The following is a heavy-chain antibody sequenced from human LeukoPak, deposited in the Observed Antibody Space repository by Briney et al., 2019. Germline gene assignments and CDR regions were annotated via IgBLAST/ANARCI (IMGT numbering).Heavy chain of an antibody. D-gene: IGHD3-10*01. CDR3: VRRGLIVTEYLER. CDR1: GFTFSTYS. J-gene: IGHJ1*01. Sequence: GGSLRLSCAASGFTFSTYSMNWVRQAPGKGLEWVLYISSSSSTAYYADSVKGRFTISRDNAKNSLFLQMNSLRAEDTAVYYCVRRGLIVTEYLERWGQGTLVTVSS. V-gene: IGHV3-48*04. CDR2: ISSSSSTA.